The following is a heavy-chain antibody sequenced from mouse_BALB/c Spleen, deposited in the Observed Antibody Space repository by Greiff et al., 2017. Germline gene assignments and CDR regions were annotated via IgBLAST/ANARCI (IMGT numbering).Heavy chain of an antibody. D-gene: IGHD3-3*01. J-gene: IGHJ3*01. CDR1: GFTFSSFG. CDR3: ARSGDRAWFAY. V-gene: IGHV5-17*02. Sequence: EVMLVESGGGLVQPGGSRKLSCAASGFTFSSFGMHWVRQAPEKGLEWVAYISSGSSTIYYADTVKGRFTISRDNPKNTLFLQMTSLRSEDTAMYYCARSGDRAWFAYWGQGTLVTVSA. CDR2: ISSGSSTI.